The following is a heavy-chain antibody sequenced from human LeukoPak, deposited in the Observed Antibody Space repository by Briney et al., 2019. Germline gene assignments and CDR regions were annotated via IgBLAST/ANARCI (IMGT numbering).Heavy chain of an antibody. D-gene: IGHD3-3*01. Sequence: GGSLRLSCAASGFTFSSYAMSWVRQAPGKGLEWVSAISGSGGSTYYADSVKGRFTISRDNSKNTLYLQMNSLRAEDTAVYYCVKGIYDFWSGYYRRAENHFDYWGQGTLVTVSS. CDR3: VKGIYDFWSGYYRRAENHFDY. CDR2: ISGSGGST. J-gene: IGHJ4*02. CDR1: GFTFSSYA. V-gene: IGHV3-23*01.